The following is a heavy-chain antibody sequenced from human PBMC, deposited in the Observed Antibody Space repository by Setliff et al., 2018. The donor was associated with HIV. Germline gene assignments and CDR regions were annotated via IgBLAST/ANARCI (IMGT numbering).Heavy chain of an antibody. D-gene: IGHD5-12*01. CDR1: GYTFNNYG. CDR3: ARGKTWLRFLDY. CDR2: INTHSGYT. Sequence: GASVKVSCKASGYTFNNYGISWVRQAPGQGLEWMGWINTHSGYTNYAQNIQGRVTVTMDTSTSTAYMELRSLKSDDTAVYHCARGKTWLRFLDYWGQGTLVTVPQ. V-gene: IGHV1-18*01. J-gene: IGHJ4*02.